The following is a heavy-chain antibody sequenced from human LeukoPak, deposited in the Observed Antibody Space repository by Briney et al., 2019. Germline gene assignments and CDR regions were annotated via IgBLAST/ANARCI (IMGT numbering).Heavy chain of an antibody. J-gene: IGHJ4*02. CDR3: ARYGYAVDY. Sequence: GGSLRLSCAASGFTFSSYSMNWVRQAPGKGLEWVANIKQDGSEKYYVDSVKGRFTISRDNARKSLYLQMNSLRAEDTAVYYCARYGYAVDYWGQGTQVIVSS. CDR2: IKQDGSEK. D-gene: IGHD5-18*01. CDR1: GFTFSSYS. V-gene: IGHV3-7*01.